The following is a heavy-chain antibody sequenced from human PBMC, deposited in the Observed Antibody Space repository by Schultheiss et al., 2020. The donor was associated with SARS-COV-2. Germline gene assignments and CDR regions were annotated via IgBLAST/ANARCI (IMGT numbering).Heavy chain of an antibody. CDR1: GFTFSSYA. Sequence: GGSLRLSCAASGFTFSSYAMSWVRQAPGKGLEWVSYISSSSSTIYYADSVKGRFTISRDNAKNSLYLQMNSLRAEDTAVYYCARIGRGDIVVVVAADAFDIWGLGTVITV. V-gene: IGHV3-48*01. CDR2: ISSSSSTI. J-gene: IGHJ3*02. CDR3: ARIGRGDIVVVVAADAFDI. D-gene: IGHD2-15*01.